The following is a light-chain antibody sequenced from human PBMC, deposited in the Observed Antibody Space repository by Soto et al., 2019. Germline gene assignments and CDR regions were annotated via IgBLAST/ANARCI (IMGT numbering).Light chain of an antibody. V-gene: IGKV1-9*01. CDR2: AAS. Sequence: DIQLTQSPSFLSASVGDRVTITCRASQGISSYLAWYQQKPGKAPKLLIYAASTLQSGVPSRFSGSGSGTDFTLTISGLQPEDLATYYCQSYNTARPTFGQGTRLEIK. J-gene: IGKJ5*01. CDR3: QSYNTARPT. CDR1: QGISSY.